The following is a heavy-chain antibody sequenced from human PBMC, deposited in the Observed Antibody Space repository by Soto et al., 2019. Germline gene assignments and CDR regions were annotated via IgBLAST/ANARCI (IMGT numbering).Heavy chain of an antibody. CDR3: ARRISSGGTFDY. CDR2: IYWDDDK. D-gene: IGHD2-15*01. CDR1: GFSLSTSGVG. Sequence: QITLKESGPTLVKPTQTLTLTCTFSGFSLSTSGVGVGWVRQPPGKALEWLALIYWDDDKRYSPSLKSRLTITKDTPKNQVVLTMTNLDPVDTATYYCARRISSGGTFDYWGQGTLVTVSS. V-gene: IGHV2-5*02. J-gene: IGHJ4*02.